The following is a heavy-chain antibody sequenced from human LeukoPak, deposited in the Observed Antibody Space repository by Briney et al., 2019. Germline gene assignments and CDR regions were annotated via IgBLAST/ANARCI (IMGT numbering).Heavy chain of an antibody. J-gene: IGHJ3*02. CDR2: INSDGSST. V-gene: IGHV3-74*01. CDR1: GFTFSIYW. Sequence: GGSLRLSCAASGFTFSIYWMHWVRQAPGKGLVWVSRINSDGSSTSYADSVKGRFTISRDNAKNTLYLQMNSLRAEDTAVYYCARDRDYDFWSGPDAFDIWGQGTMVTVSS. CDR3: ARDRDYDFWSGPDAFDI. D-gene: IGHD3-3*01.